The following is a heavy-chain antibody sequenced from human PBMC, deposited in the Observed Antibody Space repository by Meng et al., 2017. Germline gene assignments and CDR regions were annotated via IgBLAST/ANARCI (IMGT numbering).Heavy chain of an antibody. CDR2: ITKDGSRK. CDR1: GFILSNYE. V-gene: IGHV3-30*16. CDR3: ARDFDY. Sequence: QVQVVGSGGDVFHPGRSLTLSCAASGFILSNYEMHWVRQAPGKGLEWVACITKDGSRKYYLGSVRGRFTISRDNSKNTLYLEMNSLRSEDTALYYCARDFDYWGQGTLVTVSS. J-gene: IGHJ4*02.